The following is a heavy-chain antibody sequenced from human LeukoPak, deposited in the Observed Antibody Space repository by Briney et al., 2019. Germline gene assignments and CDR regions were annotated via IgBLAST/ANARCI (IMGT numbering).Heavy chain of an antibody. CDR1: GFTFSSYS. CDR2: ISSSSSTI. J-gene: IGHJ4*02. D-gene: IGHD2-15*01. Sequence: GGSLRLSCAASGFTFSSYSMNWVRQAPGKGLEWVSYISSSSSTIYYADSVKGRFTISRDNAKNSLYLQMNSLRAEDTAVYYCARDTGYCSGGSCLHFDYWGQGTLVTVSS. CDR3: ARDTGYCSGGSCLHFDY. V-gene: IGHV3-48*04.